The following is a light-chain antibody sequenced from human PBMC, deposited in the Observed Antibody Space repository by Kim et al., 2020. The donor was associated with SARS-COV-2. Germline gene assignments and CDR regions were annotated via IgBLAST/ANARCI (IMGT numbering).Light chain of an antibody. CDR3: QQYVTSPWT. Sequence: SPGDRVTPSCRASQTIRAGYLAWYQQKPGQAPRLLIYGASSRASGIPDRFSGSGSGIDFTLTLSRLEPEDFAMYYCQQYVTSPWTFGQGTKLEI. CDR2: GAS. J-gene: IGKJ1*01. CDR1: QTIRAGY. V-gene: IGKV3-20*01.